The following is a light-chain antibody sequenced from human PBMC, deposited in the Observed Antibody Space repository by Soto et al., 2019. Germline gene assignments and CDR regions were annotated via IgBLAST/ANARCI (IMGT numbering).Light chain of an antibody. Sequence: DIQMTQSPSSLSASVGDRVTITCRASQSISSYLNWYQQKPGKAPKRLIYTASSLQSGVPSRFSGSGSGTEFTLTIGSLQPEDFATYYCQQYNSYPWTFGQGTKVEIK. J-gene: IGKJ1*01. V-gene: IGKV1-17*01. CDR1: QSISSY. CDR3: QQYNSYPWT. CDR2: TAS.